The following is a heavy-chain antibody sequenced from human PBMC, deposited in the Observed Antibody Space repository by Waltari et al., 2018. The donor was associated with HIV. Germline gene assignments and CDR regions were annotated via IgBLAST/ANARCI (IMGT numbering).Heavy chain of an antibody. J-gene: IGHJ3*02. CDR2: IFRRDAT. D-gene: IGHD3-22*01. CDR1: GFPFRDQY. V-gene: IGHV3-53*01. Sequence: EVGLLESGGGLIQPGGSLRLSFVVSGFPFRDQYMTWVGQAPGMGRERVSAIFRRDATSYDVSGNGRFHISRSYSKNTLDLRLSITDGYDSAVYFCAGGSFSSSWGAFESRGLGAKVSVSS. CDR3: AGGSFSSSWGAFES.